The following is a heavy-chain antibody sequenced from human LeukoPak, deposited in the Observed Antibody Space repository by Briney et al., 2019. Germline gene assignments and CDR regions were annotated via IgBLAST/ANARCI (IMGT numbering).Heavy chain of an antibody. V-gene: IGHV3-48*03. D-gene: IGHD6-19*01. CDR1: GFTFSS. Sequence: PGGSLRLSCAASGFTFSSSGFIFSDYEVYWVRQAPGKGLGWVSYISSSGGTRYYADPVKGRFTISRDNAKKSLYLHMDSLRAEDTAVYYCTSLTVASNFDNWGRGILVTVSS. CDR3: TSLTVASNFDN. CDR2: ISSSGGTR. J-gene: IGHJ4*02.